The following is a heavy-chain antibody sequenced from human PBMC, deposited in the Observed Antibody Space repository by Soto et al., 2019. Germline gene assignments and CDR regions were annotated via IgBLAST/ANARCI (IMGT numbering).Heavy chain of an antibody. Sequence: GGSLRLSCAASGFTFSSYGMHWVRQAPGKGLEWVAVISYDGSNKYYADSVKGRFTISRDNSKNTLYLQMNSLRAEDTAVYYCAKDLDSSSSDYYYYGMDVWGQGTTVTVSS. CDR2: ISYDGSNK. CDR1: GFTFSSYG. D-gene: IGHD6-13*01. J-gene: IGHJ6*02. CDR3: AKDLDSSSSDYYYYGMDV. V-gene: IGHV3-30*18.